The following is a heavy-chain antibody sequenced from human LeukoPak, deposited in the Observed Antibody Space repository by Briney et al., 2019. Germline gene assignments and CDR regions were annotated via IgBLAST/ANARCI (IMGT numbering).Heavy chain of an antibody. D-gene: IGHD3-9*01. V-gene: IGHV3-48*04. CDR1: GFTFSSYS. Sequence: GGSLRLSCAAPGFTFSSYSMNWVRQAPGKGLEWVSYISSSSTMYYADSVKGRFTISRDNAKNSLYLQMNSLRAEDTAVYYCARFDWLGLVFDYWGQGTLVTVSS. CDR3: ARFDWLGLVFDY. J-gene: IGHJ4*02. CDR2: ISSSSTM.